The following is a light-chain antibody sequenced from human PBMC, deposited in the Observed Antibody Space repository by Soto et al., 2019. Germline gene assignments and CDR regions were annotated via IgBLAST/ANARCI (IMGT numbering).Light chain of an antibody. CDR2: DAS. J-gene: IGKJ4*01. Sequence: EIVLTQSPGTLSLSPGERATLSCRASQSVSSYLAWYQQKPGQAPRLLIYDASNRATGIPARFSGSGSGTDFTLTISSLEPEDFAVYYCQQRSNWPPLTFGGETKVDIK. CDR3: QQRSNWPPLT. V-gene: IGKV3-11*01. CDR1: QSVSSY.